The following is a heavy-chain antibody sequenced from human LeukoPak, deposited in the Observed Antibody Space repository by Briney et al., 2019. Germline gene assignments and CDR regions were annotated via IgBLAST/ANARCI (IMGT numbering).Heavy chain of an antibody. CDR2: ISGSSGST. CDR1: GFTFSSYA. V-gene: IGHV3-23*01. CDR3: TRDRGAYNLYDY. J-gene: IGHJ4*02. D-gene: IGHD1-1*01. Sequence: GGSLRLSCAASGFTFSSYAMSWVRQAPGKGLEWVSAISGSSGSTYYADSVKGRFTISRDNSKNTLYLQMNSLKTEDTAVYHCTRDRGAYNLYDYWGQGTLVTVSS.